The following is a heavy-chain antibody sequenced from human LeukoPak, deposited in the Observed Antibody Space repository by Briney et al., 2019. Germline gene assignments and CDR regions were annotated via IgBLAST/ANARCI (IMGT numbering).Heavy chain of an antibody. CDR1: GYTFTSYA. J-gene: IGHJ4*02. CDR3: ARDSSRYSSSWPHY. D-gene: IGHD6-13*01. Sequence: ASVKVSCKASGYTFTSYAMHWVRQAPGQRLEWMGWINAGNGNTKYPQKFQGRVTITRDTSASTAYMELSSLRSEDTAVYYCARDSSRYSSSWPHYWGQGTLVTVSS. CDR2: INAGNGNT. V-gene: IGHV1-3*01.